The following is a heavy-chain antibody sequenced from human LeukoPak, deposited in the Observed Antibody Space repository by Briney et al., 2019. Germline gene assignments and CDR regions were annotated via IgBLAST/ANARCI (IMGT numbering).Heavy chain of an antibody. CDR2: TSYDGSSK. CDR3: ASSDILTGYYEN. J-gene: IGHJ4*02. Sequence: QAGGSLRLSCAASGSTFSNYWMSWVRQAPGKGLEWVAGTSYDGSSKYYADSVKGRFTISRDNSKNTLDLQMNSLRFDDTSVYYCASSDILTGYYENWGQGTLVTVSS. D-gene: IGHD3-9*01. V-gene: IGHV3-30*03. CDR1: GSTFSNYW.